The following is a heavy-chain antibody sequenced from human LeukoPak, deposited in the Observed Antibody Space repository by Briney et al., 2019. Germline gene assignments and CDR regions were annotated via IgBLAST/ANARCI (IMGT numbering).Heavy chain of an antibody. CDR2: ISAYNGNT. J-gene: IGHJ4*02. CDR3: ARDLGGIAAADKADY. V-gene: IGHV1-18*01. D-gene: IGHD6-13*01. Sequence: ASVKVSCKASGYTFTSYGISWVRQAPGQGLEWMGWISAYNGNTNYAQKLQGRVTMTTDTSTSTAYMELMSLRSDDTAVYYCARDLGGIAAADKADYWGQGTLVTVSS. CDR1: GYTFTSYG.